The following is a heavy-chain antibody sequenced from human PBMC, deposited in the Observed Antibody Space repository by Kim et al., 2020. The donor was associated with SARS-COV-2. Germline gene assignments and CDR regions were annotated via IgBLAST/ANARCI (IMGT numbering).Heavy chain of an antibody. CDR2: IKSQSDGGTS. D-gene: IGHD2-2*01. J-gene: IGHJ4*02. V-gene: IGHV3-15*01. Sequence: GGSLRLSCVVSGIPFSNAWFNWVRQSPGKGLEWVGRIKSQSDGGTSDHAAPVQGRFAISRANKKHTLYLLMNSLRTDDSAVYSCTTVSMRWGKGTLVTVS. CDR3: TTVSMR. CDR1: GIPFSNAW.